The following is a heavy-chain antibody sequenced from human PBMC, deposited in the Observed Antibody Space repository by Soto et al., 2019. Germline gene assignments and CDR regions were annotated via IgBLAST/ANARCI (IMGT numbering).Heavy chain of an antibody. CDR1: GYTFTGYY. Sequence: ASVKVSCKASGYTFTGYYMHWVRQAPGQGLEWMGWINSNSGYTNSTQKFQDRVTMTRDTSISTVYMELSRLRSDDTAVYYCARDDLAARHYYALDVWGQGTTVTVSS. V-gene: IGHV1-2*02. J-gene: IGHJ6*02. CDR3: ARDDLAARHYYALDV. D-gene: IGHD2-15*01. CDR2: INSNSGYT.